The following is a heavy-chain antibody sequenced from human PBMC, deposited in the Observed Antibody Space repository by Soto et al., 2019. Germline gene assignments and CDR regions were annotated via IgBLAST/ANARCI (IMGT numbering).Heavy chain of an antibody. J-gene: IGHJ5*02. CDR1: GYTFTSYA. D-gene: IGHD1-26*01. V-gene: IGHV1-3*01. Sequence: ASVKVSCKASGYTFTSYAMHWVRQAPGQRLEWMGWINAGNGNTKYSQKFQGRVTITRDTSASTAYMELSSLRSEDTAVYYCARDQDGSYSGWLDPWGQGTQVTVSS. CDR2: INAGNGNT. CDR3: ARDQDGSYSGWLDP.